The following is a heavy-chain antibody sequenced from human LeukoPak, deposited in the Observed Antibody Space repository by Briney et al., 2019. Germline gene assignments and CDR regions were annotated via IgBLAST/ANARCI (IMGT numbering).Heavy chain of an antibody. J-gene: IGHJ6*02. CDR2: INPNSGGT. CDR1: GYTFTGYY. Sequence: ASVKVSCKASGYTFTGYYMHWVRQAPGQGLEWMGWINPNSGGTNYAQKFQGRVTMTRDTSISTAYMELSGLRSDDTAVYYCAGDQIVVVPARYYYYGMDVWGQGTTVTVSS. CDR3: AGDQIVVVPARYYYYGMDV. V-gene: IGHV1-2*02. D-gene: IGHD2-2*01.